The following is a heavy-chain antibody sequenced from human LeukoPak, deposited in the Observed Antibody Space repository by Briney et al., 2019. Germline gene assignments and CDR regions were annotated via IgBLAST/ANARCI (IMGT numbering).Heavy chain of an antibody. V-gene: IGHV3-11*04. J-gene: IGHJ4*02. D-gene: IGHD2-15*01. CDR1: GCTFSDSY. CDR2: ISGSASDV. Sequence: PGGSLRLSCAASGCTFSDSYMTWIRQAPGKGLELLSYISGSASDVNYIDSVRGRFTISRDNAKNSLYLHMNSLRVEDTAFYYCARGPWVGYCSAGSCELPRYWGQGTLVTVSS. CDR3: ARGPWVGYCSAGSCELPRY.